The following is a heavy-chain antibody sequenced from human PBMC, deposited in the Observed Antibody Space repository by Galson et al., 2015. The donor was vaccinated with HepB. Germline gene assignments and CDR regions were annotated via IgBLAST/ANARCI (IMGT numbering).Heavy chain of an antibody. CDR2: INSDGSST. CDR3: ARGYYDSGGEFDY. J-gene: IGHJ4*02. Sequence: SLRLSCAASGFTFSSYWMHWVRQAPGKGLVWVSRINSDGSSTSYADSVKGRFTISRDNAKNTLYLQMNSLRAEDTAVYYCARGYYDSGGEFDYWGQGTLVTVSS. D-gene: IGHD3-22*01. CDR1: GFTFSSYW. V-gene: IGHV3-74*01.